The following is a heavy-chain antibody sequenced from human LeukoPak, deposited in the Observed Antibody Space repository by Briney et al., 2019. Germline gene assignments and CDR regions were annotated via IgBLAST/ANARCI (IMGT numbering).Heavy chain of an antibody. Sequence: PSETLSLTCTVSGGSISSGGYYWSWIRQHPGEGLEWIGYIYYSGSTYYNPSLKSRVTISVDTSKNQFSLKLSSVTAADTAVYYCARSLGGSSFLSWFDPWGQGTLVTVSS. J-gene: IGHJ5*02. D-gene: IGHD6-13*01. CDR2: IYYSGST. CDR1: GGSISSGGYY. V-gene: IGHV4-31*03. CDR3: ARSLGGSSFLSWFDP.